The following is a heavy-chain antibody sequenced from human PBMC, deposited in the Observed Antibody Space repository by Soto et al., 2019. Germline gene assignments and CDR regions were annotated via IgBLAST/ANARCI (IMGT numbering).Heavy chain of an antibody. D-gene: IGHD6-6*01. V-gene: IGHV4-59*01. Sequence: QVQLQESGPGLVKPSETLSLTCTVSGGSISSYYWSWIRQPPGKGLEWNGYIYYSGSTNYNPSLKSRVTISVDTPKSQFSRKLSSVTAADTAVYYCARFWQLENAFDIWGQGTMVTVSS. CDR2: IYYSGST. J-gene: IGHJ3*02. CDR1: GGSISSYY. CDR3: ARFWQLENAFDI.